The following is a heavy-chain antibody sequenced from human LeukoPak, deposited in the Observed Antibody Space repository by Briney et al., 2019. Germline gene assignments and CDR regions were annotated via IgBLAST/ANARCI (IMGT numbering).Heavy chain of an antibody. CDR1: GFSFSVYE. Sequence: PAGGSLRLSCAASGFSFSVYEMHWVRQAPGKGLEWISDISSSGTTTYYADSVKGRFTISRDNARNSLYLQMNSLGAEDTAVYYCTTLTVASIFDYWGQGTLVTVSS. D-gene: IGHD6-19*01. CDR3: TTLTVASIFDY. CDR2: ISSSGTTT. V-gene: IGHV3-48*03. J-gene: IGHJ4*02.